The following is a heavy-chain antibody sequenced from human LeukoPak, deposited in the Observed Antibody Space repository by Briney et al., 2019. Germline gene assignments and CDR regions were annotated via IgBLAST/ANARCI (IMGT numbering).Heavy chain of an antibody. V-gene: IGHV3-7*05. Sequence: TGGSLRLSCAASGFTFDSCWMSWVRQAPGKGLEWVANIKQDGSEKYYVDSVKGRFTISRDNAKKSLYLQMNSLRAEDTAVYYCAKECAFGTWLGDYWGQGTLVTVSS. J-gene: IGHJ4*02. D-gene: IGHD2/OR15-2a*01. CDR2: IKQDGSEK. CDR1: GFTFDSCW. CDR3: AKECAFGTWLGDY.